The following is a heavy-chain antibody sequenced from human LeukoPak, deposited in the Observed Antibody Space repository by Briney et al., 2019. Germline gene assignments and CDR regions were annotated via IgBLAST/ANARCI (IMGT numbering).Heavy chain of an antibody. V-gene: IGHV1-18*01. CDR1: GYTFTSYG. CDR2: VSAYNGNT. CDR3: ARDRSIAARPRSSPFDY. Sequence: ASVKVSCKASGYTFTSYGISWVRQAPGQGLEWMGWVSAYNGNTNYAQKLQGRATMTTDTSTSTAYMELRSLRSDDTAVYYCARDRSIAARPRSSPFDYWGQGTLVTVSS. D-gene: IGHD6-6*01. J-gene: IGHJ4*02.